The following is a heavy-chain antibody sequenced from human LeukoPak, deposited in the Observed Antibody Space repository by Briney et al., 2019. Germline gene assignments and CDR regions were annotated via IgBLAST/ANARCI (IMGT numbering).Heavy chain of an antibody. D-gene: IGHD6-6*01. J-gene: IGHJ6*03. CDR1: GFTFGDYS. CDR2: ISSSGSTI. V-gene: IGHV3-48*01. Sequence: PGGSLRLSCTASGFTFGDYSMNWVRQAPGKGLEWVSYISSSGSTIYYADSVKGRFTISRDNAKNSLYLQMNSLRAEDTAVYYCVSHPLYSSSSDYMDVWGKGTTVTVSS. CDR3: VSHPLYSSSSDYMDV.